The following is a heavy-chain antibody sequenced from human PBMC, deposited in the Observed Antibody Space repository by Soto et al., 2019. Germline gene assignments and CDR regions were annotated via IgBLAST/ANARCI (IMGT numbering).Heavy chain of an antibody. CDR1: GGSISSSSYY. CDR3: ARDGLGATGTVDY. Sequence: SETLSLTCTVSGGSISSSSYYWGWIRQPPGKGLEWIGSIYYSGSTYYNPSLKSRVTISVDTSKNQFSLKLSSVTAADTAVYYCARDGLGATGTVDYWGQGTLVTVSS. V-gene: IGHV4-39*07. J-gene: IGHJ4*02. D-gene: IGHD1-1*01. CDR2: IYYSGST.